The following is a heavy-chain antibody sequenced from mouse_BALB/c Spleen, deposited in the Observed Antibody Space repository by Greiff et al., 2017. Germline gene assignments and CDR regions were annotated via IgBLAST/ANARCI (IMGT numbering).Heavy chain of an antibody. J-gene: IGHJ2*01. D-gene: IGHD1-1*01. CDR1: GYSFTSYW. CDR3: TRGGIITTVALDY. V-gene: IGHV1-5*01. Sequence: VQLQQSGTVLARPGASVKMSCKASGYSFTSYWMHWVKQRPGQGLEWIGAIYPGNSDTSYNQKFKGKAKLTAVTSASTAYMELSSLTNEDSAVYYCTRGGIITTVALDYWGQGTTLTVSS. CDR2: IYPGNSDT.